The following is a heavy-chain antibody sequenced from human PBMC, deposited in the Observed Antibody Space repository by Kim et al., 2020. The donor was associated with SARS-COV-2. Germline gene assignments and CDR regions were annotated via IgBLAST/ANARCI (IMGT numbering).Heavy chain of an antibody. Sequence: SETLSLTCAVSGVSISSSNWWSWVRQPPGKGLEWIGEIYHSGSTNYNPSLKSRVTISVDKSKNQFSLKLSSVTAADTAVYYCARAGGDWLLTDYWGQGTLVTVSS. CDR1: GVSISSSNW. CDR3: ARAGGDWLLTDY. J-gene: IGHJ4*02. V-gene: IGHV4-4*02. D-gene: IGHD3-9*01. CDR2: IYHSGST.